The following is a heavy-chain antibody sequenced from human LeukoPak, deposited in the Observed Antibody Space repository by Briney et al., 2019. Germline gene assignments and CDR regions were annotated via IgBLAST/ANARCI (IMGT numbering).Heavy chain of an antibody. J-gene: IGHJ5*02. CDR2: IIPILGIA. D-gene: IGHD2-15*01. V-gene: IGHV1-69*02. Sequence: SVTVSCKASGGTFSSYTMSWVRQAPGQGLEWMGRIIPILGIANYAQKFKGRVTITADKSTSTAYMELTSLRSEDTAVYYCATHRDCSGGSCFLNWFDPWGQGTLVTVSS. CDR1: GGTFSSYT. CDR3: ATHRDCSGGSCFLNWFDP.